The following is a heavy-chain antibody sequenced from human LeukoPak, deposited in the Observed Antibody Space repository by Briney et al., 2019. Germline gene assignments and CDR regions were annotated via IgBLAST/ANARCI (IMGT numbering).Heavy chain of an antibody. D-gene: IGHD6-13*01. CDR3: AREPPGISY. CDR2: INQDGSDK. V-gene: IGHV3-7*01. J-gene: IGHJ4*02. CDR1: GFTFSSYS. Sequence: GGSLRLSCAASGFTFSSYSMNWVRQAPGKGLEWVAAINQDGSDKYYVDSVKGRFTISRDNAKNSLYLQMNSLRAEDTAVYYCAREPPGISYWGQGTLVTVSS.